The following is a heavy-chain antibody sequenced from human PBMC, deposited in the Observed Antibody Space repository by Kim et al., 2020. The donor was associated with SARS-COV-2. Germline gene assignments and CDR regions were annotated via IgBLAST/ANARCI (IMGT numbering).Heavy chain of an antibody. CDR2: ISYDGSNK. V-gene: IGHV3-30*18. CDR3: AKDLDY. Sequence: GGSLRLSCAASGFTFSSYGMHWVRQAPGKGLEWVAVISYDGSNKYYADSVKGRFTISRDNSKNTLYLQMNSLRAEDTAVYYCAKDLDYWGQGTLVTVSS. CDR1: GFTFSSYG. J-gene: IGHJ4*02.